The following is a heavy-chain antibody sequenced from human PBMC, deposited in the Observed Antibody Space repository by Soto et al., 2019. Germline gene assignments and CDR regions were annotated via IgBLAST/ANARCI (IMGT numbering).Heavy chain of an antibody. CDR3: ARGLNEIVVVITGYYYYYGMDV. V-gene: IGHV6-1*01. CDR1: GDSVSSNSAA. Sequence: SPTLSLTCAISGDSVSSNSAAWNWIRQSPSRGLEWLGRTYYRSKWYNDYAVSVKSRITINPDTSKNQFSLQLNSVTPEDTAVYYCARGLNEIVVVITGYYYYYGMDVWGQGTTVTVSS. J-gene: IGHJ6*02. CDR2: TYYRSKWYN. D-gene: IGHD3-22*01.